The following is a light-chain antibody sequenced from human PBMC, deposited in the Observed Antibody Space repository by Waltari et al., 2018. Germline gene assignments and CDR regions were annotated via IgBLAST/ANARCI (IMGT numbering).Light chain of an antibody. CDR3: QQYYSTPPRT. V-gene: IGKV4-1*01. J-gene: IGKJ1*01. CDR2: WAS. CDR1: PSVLYSSNNKNY. Sequence: DIVMTQSPDSLAVSLGERATIHCTSSPSVLYSSNNKNYLAWYQQKPGQPPKLLISWASTRESGVPDRFSGSGSGTDFTLTISSLQAEDVAVYYCQQYYSTPPRTFGQGTKVEIK.